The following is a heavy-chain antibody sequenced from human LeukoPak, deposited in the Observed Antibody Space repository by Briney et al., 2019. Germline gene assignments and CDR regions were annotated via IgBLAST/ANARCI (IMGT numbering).Heavy chain of an antibody. CDR2: ISSSSSYI. D-gene: IGHD3-22*01. Sequence: SGGSLRLSCAASGFTFSSYAMHWVRQAPGKGLEWVSSISSSSSYIYYADSVKGRFTISRDNAKNSLYLQMNSLRAEDTAVYYCASQYWPPNYYDSSGADYWGQGTLVTVSS. CDR1: GFTFSSYA. J-gene: IGHJ4*02. V-gene: IGHV3-21*01. CDR3: ASQYWPPNYYDSSGADY.